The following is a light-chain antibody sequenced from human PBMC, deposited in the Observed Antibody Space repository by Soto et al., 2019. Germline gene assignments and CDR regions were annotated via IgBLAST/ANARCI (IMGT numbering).Light chain of an antibody. J-gene: IGLJ1*01. CDR2: EVT. V-gene: IGLV2-8*01. Sequence: QSALTQPPSASGSPGQSVTISCTGTSSDVGAYDYVSWYQQHPGEAPKLMIYEVTKRPSGVPDRFSGSKSGNTASLTVSGLQAEDEADYYCSSYANTNNFVFGTGTKVTVL. CDR3: SSYANTNNFV. CDR1: SSDVGAYDY.